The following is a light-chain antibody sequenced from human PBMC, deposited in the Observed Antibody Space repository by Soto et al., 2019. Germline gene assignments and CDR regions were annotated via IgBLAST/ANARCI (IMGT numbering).Light chain of an antibody. CDR3: SSYIPNNSTYV. J-gene: IGLJ1*01. Sequence: QSALTQPASVSGSPGQSITISCTGTSNDVGGYNYVSWYQHHPGKAPKRMIHDVSNRPSGVSNRFSDSKSGNTASLTISGLEAEDEADYYCSSYIPNNSTYVFGTGTKVTVL. V-gene: IGLV2-14*03. CDR2: DVS. CDR1: SNDVGGYNY.